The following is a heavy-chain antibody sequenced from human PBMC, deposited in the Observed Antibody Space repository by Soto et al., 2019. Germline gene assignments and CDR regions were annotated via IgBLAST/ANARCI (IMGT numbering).Heavy chain of an antibody. CDR1: GFTFSSYS. D-gene: IGHD5-12*01. CDR3: ARVGPDSGYGSDDYFDY. CDR2: ISSSSSYI. J-gene: IGHJ4*02. Sequence: GGALRLSCAASGFTFSSYSMNWVRQAPGEGLEWVSSISSSSSYIYYADSVKGRFTISRDNAKNSLYLQMNSLRAEDTAVYYCARVGPDSGYGSDDYFDYWGQGTLVTVSS. V-gene: IGHV3-21*01.